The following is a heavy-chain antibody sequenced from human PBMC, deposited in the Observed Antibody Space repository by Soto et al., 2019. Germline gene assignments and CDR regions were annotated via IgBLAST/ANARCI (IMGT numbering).Heavy chain of an antibody. CDR1: VFSVDTTHC. V-gene: IGHV1-2*02. J-gene: IGHJ4*01. CDR3: GSPRSGPSPDVGH. D-gene: IGHD2-15*01. Sequence: ASVKVSGKASVFSVDTTHCIQWWLGSPGQGLEWMGSINPNSGDTNYAQNFQGRVTMTRDTSISTAYMEVSSLTSDDTAVYYCGSPRSGPSPDVGHWGHGTVVTVSS. CDR2: INPNSGDT.